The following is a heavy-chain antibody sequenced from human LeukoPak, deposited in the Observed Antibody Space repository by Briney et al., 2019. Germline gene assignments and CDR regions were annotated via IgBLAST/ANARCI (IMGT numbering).Heavy chain of an antibody. V-gene: IGHV3-23*01. CDR1: GFTFSSYA. CDR3: AKEVVAAIPPY. CDR2: ITGSGGTT. D-gene: IGHD5-12*01. J-gene: IGHJ4*02. Sequence: GGSLRLSCAASGFTFSSYAMSWVRQAPGKGLEWVSGITGSGGTTYYADSVKGRFTISRDSSRNTLYLQMNSLRVEGTAVYYCAKEVVAAIPPYWGQGTLVTVSS.